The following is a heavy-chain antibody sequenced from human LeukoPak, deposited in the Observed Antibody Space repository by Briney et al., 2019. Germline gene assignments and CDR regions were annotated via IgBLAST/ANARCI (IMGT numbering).Heavy chain of an antibody. CDR2: ISTSSIYI. Sequence: PGGSLRLSCAASGFTFSSYSMNWVRQAPGKGLEWISFISTSSIYIYYADSVKGRFTISRDNARNSLYLQMNSLRAEDTAVYYCARGEWSSSPFDYWGQGTLVTVSP. CDR1: GFTFSSYS. D-gene: IGHD6-6*01. CDR3: ARGEWSSSPFDY. J-gene: IGHJ4*02. V-gene: IGHV3-21*01.